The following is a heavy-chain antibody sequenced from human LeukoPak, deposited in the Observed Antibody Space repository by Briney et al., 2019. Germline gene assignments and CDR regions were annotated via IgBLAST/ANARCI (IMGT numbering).Heavy chain of an antibody. CDR3: VRDVGAVDY. Sequence: GGPLRLSCAASGFTFSSYSMTWVRQAPGKGLEWVSSISSDSNYIYYADSVKGRFTISRDNAKNSLYLQMNSLRAEDTAVYYCVRDVGAVDYWGQGALVTVSS. J-gene: IGHJ4*02. CDR2: ISSDSNYI. CDR1: GFTFSSYS. D-gene: IGHD1-26*01. V-gene: IGHV3-21*01.